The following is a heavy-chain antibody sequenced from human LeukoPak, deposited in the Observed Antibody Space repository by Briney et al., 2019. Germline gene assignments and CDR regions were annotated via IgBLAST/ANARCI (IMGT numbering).Heavy chain of an antibody. J-gene: IGHJ4*02. CDR2: ISGSGGST. V-gene: IGHV3-23*01. CDR1: GFTVSSNY. CDR3: AGGLERWLQLGFDY. D-gene: IGHD5-24*01. Sequence: PGGSLRLSCAASGFTVSSNYMSWVRQAPGKGLEWVSAISGSGGSTYYADSVKGRFTISRDNSKNTLYLQMNSLRAEDTAVYYCAGGLERWLQLGFDYWGQGTLVTVSS.